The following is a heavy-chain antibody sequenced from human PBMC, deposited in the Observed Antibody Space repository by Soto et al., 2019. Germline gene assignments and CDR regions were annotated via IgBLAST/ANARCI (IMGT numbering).Heavy chain of an antibody. CDR2: INAGNGNT. CDR3: ARSPGIAVADY. V-gene: IGHV1-3*01. Sequence: ASVKVSCKASGYTFTSYAMHWVRQDPGQRIEWMGWINAGNGNTKYSQKFQGRVTITRDTSASTAYMELSSLRSEDTAAYYCARSPGIAVADYWGQGTLVTVSS. CDR1: GYTFTSYA. J-gene: IGHJ4*02. D-gene: IGHD6-19*01.